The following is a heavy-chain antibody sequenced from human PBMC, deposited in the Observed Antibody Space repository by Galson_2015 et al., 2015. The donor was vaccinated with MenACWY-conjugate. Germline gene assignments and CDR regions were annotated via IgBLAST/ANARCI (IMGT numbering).Heavy chain of an antibody. CDR1: GYSLTSYW. J-gene: IGHJ4*02. CDR2: IYPGDSDT. D-gene: IGHD3-10*01. CDR3: ARPAYYYGSGSYWPYDD. V-gene: IGHV5-51*01. Sequence: QSGAEVKKPGESLKISCKASGYSLTSYWIGWVRQMPGEGLEWMGIIYPGDSDTRYSPSFQGQVTISADKSISTAYLQWRSLKASDTAMYYCARPAYYYGSGSYWPYDDWGQGTLVTVSS.